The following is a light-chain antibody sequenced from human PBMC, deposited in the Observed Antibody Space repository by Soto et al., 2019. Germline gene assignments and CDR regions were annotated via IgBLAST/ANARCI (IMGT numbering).Light chain of an antibody. CDR3: QQYNNWPQT. J-gene: IGKJ1*01. CDR1: QSLSSN. Sequence: EIVMTQSPVTLSVSPGERATLSCRASQSLSSNLVWYQQKPGQAPRLLIYGASTRATGIPARFSGSGSGTEFTLTISSLQSEDFAVYYCQQYNNWPQTFGQGTKVDIK. CDR2: GAS. V-gene: IGKV3-15*01.